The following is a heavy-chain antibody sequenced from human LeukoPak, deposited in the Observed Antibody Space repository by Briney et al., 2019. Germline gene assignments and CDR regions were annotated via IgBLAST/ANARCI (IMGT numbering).Heavy chain of an antibody. Sequence: PSETLSLTCTVSGGSISSSSYYWGWIRQPPGEGLEWIGSIYYSGSTYYNPSLKSRVTISVDTSKNQFSLKLSSVTAADTAVYYCARTAMVRGVIITGYFDYWGQGTLVTVSS. J-gene: IGHJ4*02. CDR2: IYYSGST. CDR3: ARTAMVRGVIITGYFDY. CDR1: GGSISSSSYY. V-gene: IGHV4-39*01. D-gene: IGHD3-10*01.